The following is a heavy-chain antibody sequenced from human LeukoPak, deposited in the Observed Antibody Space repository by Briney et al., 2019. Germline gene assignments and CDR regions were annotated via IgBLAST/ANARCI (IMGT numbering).Heavy chain of an antibody. CDR2: IYFSGST. CDR1: GDSISSYY. Sequence: SETLSLTCTVSGDSISSYYWSWIRQPPGKGLEWIGCIYFSGSTNYNPSLKSRVTISVDTSKSQFSLRLSSVTAADTAVYYCARERQLPQSPGAFDIWGQGTMVTVSS. J-gene: IGHJ3*02. D-gene: IGHD6-6*01. CDR3: ARERQLPQSPGAFDI. V-gene: IGHV4-59*12.